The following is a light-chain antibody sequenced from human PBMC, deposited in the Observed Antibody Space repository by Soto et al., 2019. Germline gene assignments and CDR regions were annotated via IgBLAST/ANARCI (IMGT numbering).Light chain of an antibody. CDR2: EVS. Sequence: QSALTQPRSVSGSPGQSVTISCTGTSNDVGGNNYVSWYQQHPGKAPKLMISEVSNRPSGVSNRFSGSKSGNTASLTISGLQADDEGDYYCAAWDDSLSGVVFGGGTKLTVL. V-gene: IGLV2-11*01. CDR3: AAWDDSLSGVV. J-gene: IGLJ2*01. CDR1: SNDVGGNNY.